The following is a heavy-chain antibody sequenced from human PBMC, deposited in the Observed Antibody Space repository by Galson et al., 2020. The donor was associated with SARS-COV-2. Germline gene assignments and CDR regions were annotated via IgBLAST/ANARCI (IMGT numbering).Heavy chain of an antibody. V-gene: IGHV3-30*04. Sequence: QLGESLKISCAASGFTFASTHIHWVRQAPGGGLEWVAVLPLDEDNRYYADSVRGRFTISRDNPRKTVYLQMNNLRTDDTALYYCAGEGGTAGSDSFDLWGQGTMVTVSS. CDR3: AGEGGTAGSDSFDL. CDR1: GFTFASTH. J-gene: IGHJ3*01. CDR2: LPLDEDNR. D-gene: IGHD3-10*01.